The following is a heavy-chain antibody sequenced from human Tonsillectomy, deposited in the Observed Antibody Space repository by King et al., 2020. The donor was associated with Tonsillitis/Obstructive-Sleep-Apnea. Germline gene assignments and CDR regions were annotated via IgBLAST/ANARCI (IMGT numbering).Heavy chain of an antibody. J-gene: IGHJ2*01. Sequence: VQLVESGGGVVQPGRSLRLSCAASGFTFSSYGMHWVRQAPGKGLEWVAVIWYDGSNKYYADSVKGRFTISRDNSKNTLYLQMNSLRAEDTAVYYCARGCWDGTGGDWYFDLWGRGTLVTVSS. CDR1: GFTFSSYG. CDR3: ARGCWDGTGGDWYFDL. D-gene: IGHD3-16*01. V-gene: IGHV3-33*01. CDR2: IWYDGSNK.